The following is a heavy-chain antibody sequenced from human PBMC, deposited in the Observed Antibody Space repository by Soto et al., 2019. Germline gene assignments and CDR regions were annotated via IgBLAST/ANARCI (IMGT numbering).Heavy chain of an antibody. CDR3: AHDSHGGNTYFDL. CDR1: GGSISSGNFY. V-gene: IGHV4-30-4*01. D-gene: IGHD1-26*01. CDR2: IYFSGST. Sequence: VQLQESGPGLVRPSETLSLTCTVSGGSISSGNFYWSLIRQPPGKGLEWIGYIYFSGSTSYSPSLKSRLTISLNTSNNQFSLNLTSVTAADTAVYYCAHDSHGGNTYFDLWGQGALVTVSS. J-gene: IGHJ4*02.